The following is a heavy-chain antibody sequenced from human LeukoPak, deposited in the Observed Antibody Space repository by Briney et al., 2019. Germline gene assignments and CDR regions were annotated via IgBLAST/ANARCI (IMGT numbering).Heavy chain of an antibody. CDR3: ARVRYSGSYSDDY. V-gene: IGHV1-69*05. D-gene: IGHD1-26*01. CDR1: GGTFSSYA. Sequence: SVKVSCKASGGTFSSYAISWVRQAPGQGLEWMGGIIPIFGTANYAQKFQGRVTITTDESTSTAYMELSSLRSEGTAVYYCARVRYSGSYSDDYWGQGTLVTVSS. CDR2: IIPIFGTA. J-gene: IGHJ4*02.